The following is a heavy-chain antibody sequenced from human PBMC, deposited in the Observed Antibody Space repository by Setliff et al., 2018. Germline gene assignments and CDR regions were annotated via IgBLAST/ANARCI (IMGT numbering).Heavy chain of an antibody. J-gene: IGHJ4*02. D-gene: IGHD2-21*02. V-gene: IGHV4-4*07. CDR1: GGSISSYY. CDR2: IYIGGSA. Sequence: SETLSLTCTVSGGSISSYYWSWIRQPAGKGLEWIGHIYIGGSANYNPSLKSRVTMSIDTSKNQFSLKLNSVTAADTAVYHCARDLGHGGDSDYWGQGILVTVSS. CDR3: ARDLGHGGDSDY.